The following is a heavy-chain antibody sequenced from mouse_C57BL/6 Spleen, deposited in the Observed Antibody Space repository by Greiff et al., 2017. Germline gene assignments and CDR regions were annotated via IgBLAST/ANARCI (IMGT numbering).Heavy chain of an antibody. CDR2: IWSGGST. V-gene: IGHV2-2*01. CDR3: ARKRDYFDY. CDR1: GFSLTSYG. Sequence: QVQLQQSGPGLVQPSQSLSITCTVSGFSLTSYGVHWVRQSPGKGLEWLGVIWSGGSTVYNAAFISRLSISKDNSKSQVFFKMNSLQADDRAIYYCARKRDYFDYWGQGTTLTVSS. J-gene: IGHJ2*01.